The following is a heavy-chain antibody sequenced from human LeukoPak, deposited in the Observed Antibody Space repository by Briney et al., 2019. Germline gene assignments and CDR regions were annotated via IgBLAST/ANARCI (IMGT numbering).Heavy chain of an antibody. J-gene: IGHJ4*02. D-gene: IGHD3-16*01. CDR3: AGDTPPGGDYYFDY. CDR2: IWNAGTNT. V-gene: IGHV3-33*01. Sequence: PGGSLRLSCAASGFSLSTYGMHWVRQAPGKGLEWVALIWNAGTNTYYADSVKGRFTISRDNSKNTLYLQMNSLRAEDTAVYYCAGDTPPGGDYYFDYWGQGTLVIVSS. CDR1: GFSLSTYG.